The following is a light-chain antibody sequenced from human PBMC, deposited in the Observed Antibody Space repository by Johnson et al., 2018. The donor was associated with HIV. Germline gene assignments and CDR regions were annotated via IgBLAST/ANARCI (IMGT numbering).Light chain of an antibody. CDR1: SSDMGNYA. J-gene: IGLJ1*01. V-gene: IGLV1-51*02. CDR2: ENN. Sequence: QSVLTQPPSVSAAPGQKVTISCSGSSSDMGNYAVSWYQQLPGTAPKLLIYENNKRPSGIPDRFSGSKSGTSATLDITGLPTGDEADYYCGTWDSSLSAGEYVFGTGTKVTVL. CDR3: GTWDSSLSAGEYV.